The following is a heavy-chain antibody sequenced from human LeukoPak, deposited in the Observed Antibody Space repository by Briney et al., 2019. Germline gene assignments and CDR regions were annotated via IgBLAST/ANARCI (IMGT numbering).Heavy chain of an antibody. Sequence: ASVKVSLKASGYTFTSYGFSWVRQAPGQGLEWMGWISAYNGNTNYAQKLQDRVTMTTDTFTSTAYMELRSLRSDDTAVYYCARDGDMATHECWYFDLWGRGTLVTVSS. CDR3: ARDGDMATHECWYFDL. D-gene: IGHD5-24*01. V-gene: IGHV1-18*01. CDR1: GYTFTSYG. CDR2: ISAYNGNT. J-gene: IGHJ2*01.